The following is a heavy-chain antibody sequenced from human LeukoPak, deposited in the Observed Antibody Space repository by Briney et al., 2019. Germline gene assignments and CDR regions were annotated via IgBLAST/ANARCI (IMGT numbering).Heavy chain of an antibody. CDR3: ARDFQGRFDP. CDR2: IYSGGST. CDR1: GFTVSSNY. J-gene: IGHJ5*02. V-gene: IGHV3-53*01. D-gene: IGHD3-10*01. Sequence: GGPLRLSCAASGFTVSSNYRSWVRQAPGKGLEWVSVIYSGGSTYYADSVKGRFTISRDNSKNTLYLQMNSLRAEDTAVYYRARDFQGRFDPWGQGTLVTVSS.